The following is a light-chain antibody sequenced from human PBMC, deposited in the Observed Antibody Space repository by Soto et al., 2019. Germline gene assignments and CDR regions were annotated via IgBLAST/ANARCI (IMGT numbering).Light chain of an antibody. CDR2: GAS. CDR3: QQYGSSPT. J-gene: IGKJ1*01. Sequence: IVLTQSPGTLSLSPGETATLSCRASQSVSSSYLAWYQQKPGQAPRLLIYGASSRATGIPDRFNGSESGTDFTLTISRLEPEDFAVYYCQQYGSSPTFGQGTKVEIK. CDR1: QSVSSSY. V-gene: IGKV3-20*01.